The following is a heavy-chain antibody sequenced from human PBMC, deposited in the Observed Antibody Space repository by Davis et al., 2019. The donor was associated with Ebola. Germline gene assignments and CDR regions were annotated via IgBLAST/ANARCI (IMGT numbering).Heavy chain of an antibody. CDR2: IIPIFGTA. V-gene: IGHV1-69*06. J-gene: IGHJ6*02. D-gene: IGHD3-22*01. CDR1: GGTFSSYA. Sequence: SVKVSCKASGGTFSSYAFTWVRQAPGQGLEWMGGIIPIFGTANYAQKFQGRVTITADKSTSTAYMELSSLRSEDTAVYYCARDRRYYYDSSGYHASYGMDVWGQGTTVTVSS. CDR3: ARDRRYYYDSSGYHASYGMDV.